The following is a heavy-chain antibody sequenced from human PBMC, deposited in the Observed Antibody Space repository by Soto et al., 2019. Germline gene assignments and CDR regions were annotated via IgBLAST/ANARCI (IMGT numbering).Heavy chain of an antibody. D-gene: IGHD2-15*01. V-gene: IGHV1-46*01. Sequence: ASVKVSCKASGYTFTSYYMHWVRQAPGQGLEWMGIINPSGGSTSYAQKFQGRVTMTRDTSTSTAYMQLSSLRSGDTAVYYCARSGGLDRDFNYWGQGSLVTVSS. CDR1: GYTFTSYY. CDR2: INPSGGST. CDR3: ARSGGLDRDFNY. J-gene: IGHJ4*02.